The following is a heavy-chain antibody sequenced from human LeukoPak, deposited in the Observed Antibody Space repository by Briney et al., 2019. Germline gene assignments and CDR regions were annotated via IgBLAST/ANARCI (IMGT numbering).Heavy chain of an antibody. CDR2: IRSKTYRGTT. J-gene: IGHJ6*02. CDR1: GFTFGDHA. D-gene: IGHD3-16*01. V-gene: IGHV3-49*04. CDR3: SRGPIELWPYYGMDV. Sequence: GGSLRLSCTASGFTFGDHAMSWVRQAPGKGLEWVGFIRSKTYRGTTEYAASVKGRFTISRDDSKSIAYLQMNSLEIEDTAVYYCSRGPIELWPYYGMDVWGQGTTVTVSS.